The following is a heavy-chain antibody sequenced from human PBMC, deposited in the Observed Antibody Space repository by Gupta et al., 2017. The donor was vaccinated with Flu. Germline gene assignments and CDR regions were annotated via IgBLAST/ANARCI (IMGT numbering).Heavy chain of an antibody. V-gene: IGHV4-4*02. CDR2: ST. Sequence: STNYNPSLKSRVTISVDKSKNQFSLKLSSVTAADTAVYYCASLFDVDGVRRVGNWFDPWGQGTLVTVSS. CDR3: ASLFDVDGVRRVGNWFDP. J-gene: IGHJ5*02. D-gene: IGHD2-8*01.